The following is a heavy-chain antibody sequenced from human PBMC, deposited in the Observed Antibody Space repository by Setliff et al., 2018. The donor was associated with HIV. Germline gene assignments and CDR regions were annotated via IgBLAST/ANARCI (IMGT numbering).Heavy chain of an antibody. D-gene: IGHD6-13*01. Sequence: ASVKVSCKASGYNFHGYYIHRVRQAPGQGLEWMGWINPNSGGTNSAQKFQGRVTMTRDTSINTAYMELARLRSDDTAVYYCARVPSPYSSSWDFDYWGQGTLVTVSS. CDR1: GYNFHGYY. V-gene: IGHV1-2*02. J-gene: IGHJ4*02. CDR2: INPNSGGT. CDR3: ARVPSPYSSSWDFDY.